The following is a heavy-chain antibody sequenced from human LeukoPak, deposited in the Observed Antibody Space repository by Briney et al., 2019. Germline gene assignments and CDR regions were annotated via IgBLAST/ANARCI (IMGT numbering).Heavy chain of an antibody. CDR3: ARDRQVVTSRTDAFDI. J-gene: IGHJ3*02. Sequence: ASVKVSCKASGYTFTSYDINWVRQATGQGLEWMGWMNPNSGNTGYAQKFQGRVTITRDTSASTAYMELSSLRSEDTAVYYCARDRQVVTSRTDAFDIWGQGTMVTVSS. CDR1: GYTFTSYD. CDR2: MNPNSGNT. D-gene: IGHD4-23*01. V-gene: IGHV1-8*01.